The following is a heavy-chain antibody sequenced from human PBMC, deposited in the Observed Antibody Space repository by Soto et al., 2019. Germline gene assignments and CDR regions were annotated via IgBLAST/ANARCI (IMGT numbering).Heavy chain of an antibody. V-gene: IGHV2-5*02. CDR1: GFSLTTSGVG. Sequence: QITLKESGPTLVEPTETLTLTCSFSGFSLTTSGVGVGWLRQAPGKALECLGIIYWDDDKRYNPSLKNRLTISKDTSKNQVVLSMTYMEPVDTATYFCAYRVTYRTSWDVGYVDPWCQGTPVTVS. D-gene: IGHD5-12*01. J-gene: IGHJ5*02. CDR3: AYRVTYRTSWDVGYVDP. CDR2: IYWDDDK.